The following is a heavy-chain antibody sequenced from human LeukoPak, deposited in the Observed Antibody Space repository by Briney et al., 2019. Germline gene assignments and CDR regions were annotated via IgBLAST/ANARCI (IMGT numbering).Heavy chain of an antibody. V-gene: IGHV3-11*01. J-gene: IGHJ4*02. CDR2: ISSSGSTI. Sequence: KPGGSLRLSCAASGFTFSDYYMSWIRQAPGKGLEWVSYISSSGSTIYYADSVKGRFTISRDNAKNSLYLQMNSLRAEDTAVYYCASGINIVATPHDYWGQGTLVTVSS. D-gene: IGHD5-12*01. CDR1: GFTFSDYY. CDR3: ASGINIVATPHDY.